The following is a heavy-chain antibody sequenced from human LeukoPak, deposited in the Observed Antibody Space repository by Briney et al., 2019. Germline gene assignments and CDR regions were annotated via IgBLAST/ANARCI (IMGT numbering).Heavy chain of an antibody. J-gene: IGHJ4*02. CDR3: ARLVSYDSIGYYFDY. D-gene: IGHD5-12*01. CDR2: IYPGDSDT. CDR1: GYSFTSYW. Sequence: GASLKISCKGSGYSFTSYWIGWVRQMPGKGLEWMGIIYPGDSDTRYSPSFQGQVTISADKSISTAYLQWSSLKASDTAMYYCARLVSYDSIGYYFDYWGQGTLVTVSS. V-gene: IGHV5-51*01.